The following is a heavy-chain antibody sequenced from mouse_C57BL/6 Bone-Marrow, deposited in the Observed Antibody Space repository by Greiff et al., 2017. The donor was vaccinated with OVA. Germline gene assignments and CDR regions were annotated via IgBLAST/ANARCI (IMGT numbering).Heavy chain of an antibody. CDR1: GFSLTSYG. J-gene: IGHJ4*01. CDR3: ARYYAMDY. CDR2: IWSGGST. V-gene: IGHV2-2*01. Sequence: VKVVESGPGLVQPSQSLSITCTVSGFSLTSYGVHWVRQSPGKGLEWLGVIWSGGSTDYNAAFISRLSISKDNSKSQVFFKMNSLKADDTAIYYCARYYAMDYWGQGTSVTVSS.